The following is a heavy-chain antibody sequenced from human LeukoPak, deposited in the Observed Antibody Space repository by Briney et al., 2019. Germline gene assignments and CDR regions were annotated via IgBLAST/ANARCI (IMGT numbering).Heavy chain of an antibody. Sequence: PGGSLRLSCAASGFTFSSYSMNWVRQAPGKGLEWGSSISSSSSYIYYADSVKGRFTISRDNAKNSLYLQMNSLRAEDTAVYYCARKGNYDILTGPNGMDVWGQGTTVTVSS. CDR1: GFTFSSYS. V-gene: IGHV3-21*01. J-gene: IGHJ6*02. D-gene: IGHD3-9*01. CDR3: ARKGNYDILTGPNGMDV. CDR2: ISSSSSYI.